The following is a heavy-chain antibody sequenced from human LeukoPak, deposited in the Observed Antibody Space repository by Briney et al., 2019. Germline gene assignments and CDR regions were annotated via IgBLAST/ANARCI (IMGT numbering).Heavy chain of an antibody. Sequence: GGSLRLSCTASGFTFTNYAMTWVRQAPGRGLEWDSSIRGSGGGTNYVDSVRGRFTVSRDTSKNTLCLQMNSLRADDTAVYYCSRDPNGDYFGAFDFQRWGQGTLVTVSS. J-gene: IGHJ1*01. CDR1: GFTFTNYA. D-gene: IGHD4-17*01. CDR2: IRGSGGGT. CDR3: SRDPNGDYFGAFDFQR. V-gene: IGHV3-23*01.